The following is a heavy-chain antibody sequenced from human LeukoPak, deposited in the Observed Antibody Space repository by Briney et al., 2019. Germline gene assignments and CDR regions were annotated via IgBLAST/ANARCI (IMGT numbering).Heavy chain of an antibody. CDR3: ARGGGQWLVKRSAFDI. D-gene: IGHD6-19*01. J-gene: IGHJ3*02. CDR1: GGSFSGYY. Sequence: SETLSLTCAGYGGSFSGYYWSWIRQPPGKGLEWIGEINHSGSTNYNPSLKSRVTISVDTSKNQFSLKLSSVTAADTAVYYCARGGGQWLVKRSAFDIWGQGTMVTVSS. CDR2: INHSGST. V-gene: IGHV4-34*01.